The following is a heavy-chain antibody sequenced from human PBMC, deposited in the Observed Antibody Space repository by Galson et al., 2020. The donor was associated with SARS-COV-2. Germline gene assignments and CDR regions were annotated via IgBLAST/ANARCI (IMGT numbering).Heavy chain of an antibody. CDR1: GFTFSDSA. Sequence: GESLKISCAASGFTFSDSAMHWVRQASGKGLEWVGRIISKANSYATAYAASVKGRFTISRDDSKNTAYLQMNSLKTEDTAVYYCSRHREDGDYGLDYWGQGTLVTVSS. V-gene: IGHV3-73*01. D-gene: IGHD4-17*01. J-gene: IGHJ4*02. CDR3: SRHREDGDYGLDY. CDR2: IISKANSYAT.